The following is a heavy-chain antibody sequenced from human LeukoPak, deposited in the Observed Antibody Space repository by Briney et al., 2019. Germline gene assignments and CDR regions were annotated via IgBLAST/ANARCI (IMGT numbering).Heavy chain of an antibody. CDR3: AGYDFWSGYFPH. Sequence: SETLSLTCTVSGVSLSIYYWSWIRQPPGKGLEWIGYIYYSGSTNYNPSLKSRVTIPVDTSKNQFSLKLSSVTAADTAVYYCAGYDFWSGYFPHWGQGTLVTVSS. D-gene: IGHD3/OR15-3a*01. J-gene: IGHJ4*02. V-gene: IGHV4-59*01. CDR2: IYYSGST. CDR1: GVSLSIYY.